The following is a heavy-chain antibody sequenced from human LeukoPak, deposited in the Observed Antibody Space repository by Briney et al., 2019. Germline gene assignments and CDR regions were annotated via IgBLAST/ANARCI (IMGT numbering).Heavy chain of an antibody. CDR1: GGSISSSSYY. J-gene: IGHJ5*02. CDR2: IYYSGST. V-gene: IGHV4-39*07. CDR3: ARVGSIAARPSWFDP. Sequence: PSETLSLTCAVSGGSISSSSYYWGWIRQPPGKGLEWIGSIYYSGSTYYNPSLKSRVTISVDTSKNQFSLKLSSVTAADTAVYYCARVGSIAARPSWFDPWGQGTLVTVSS. D-gene: IGHD6-6*01.